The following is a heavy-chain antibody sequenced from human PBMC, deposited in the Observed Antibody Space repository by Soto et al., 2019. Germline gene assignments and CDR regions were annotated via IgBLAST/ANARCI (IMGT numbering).Heavy chain of an antibody. CDR2: INAGNGNT. Sequence: QVQLVQSGAEVKKPGASVKVSCKASGYTFTSYAMHWVRQAPGQRLEWMGWINAGNGNTKYSQKFQGRVTITRDTCASTDYMELSSLRSEDTAGYYCARSPGYSYGDYWGQGTLVTVSS. CDR1: GYTFTSYA. V-gene: IGHV1-3*01. CDR3: ARSPGYSYGDY. J-gene: IGHJ4*02. D-gene: IGHD5-18*01.